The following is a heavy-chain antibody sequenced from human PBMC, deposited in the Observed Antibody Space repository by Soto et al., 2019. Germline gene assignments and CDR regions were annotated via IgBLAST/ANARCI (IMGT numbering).Heavy chain of an antibody. D-gene: IGHD3-3*01. CDR2: INPNSGGT. V-gene: IGHV1-2*04. CDR1: GYTFTGYY. Sequence: GASVKVSCKASGYTFTGYYMHWVRQAPGQGLEWMGWINPNSGGTNYAQKFQGWVTMTRDTSISTAYMELRSLRSDDTAVYYCARDNQEWLLPYYYYYGMDVWGQGTTVTVSS. J-gene: IGHJ6*02. CDR3: ARDNQEWLLPYYYYYGMDV.